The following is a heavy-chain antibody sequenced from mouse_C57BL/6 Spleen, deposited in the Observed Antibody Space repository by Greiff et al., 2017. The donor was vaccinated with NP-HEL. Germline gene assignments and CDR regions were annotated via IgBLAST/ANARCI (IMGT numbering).Heavy chain of an antibody. J-gene: IGHJ3*01. CDR1: GYAFSSSW. Sequence: VQLQQSGPELVKPGASVKISCKASGYAFSSSWMNWVKQRPGKGLEWIGRIYPGDGDTNYNGKFKGKATLTADKSSSTAYMQLSSLTSEDSAVYFCARTNYDDDTAWFAYWGQGTLVTVSA. CDR3: ARTNYDDDTAWFAY. V-gene: IGHV1-82*01. D-gene: IGHD2-4*01. CDR2: IYPGDGDT.